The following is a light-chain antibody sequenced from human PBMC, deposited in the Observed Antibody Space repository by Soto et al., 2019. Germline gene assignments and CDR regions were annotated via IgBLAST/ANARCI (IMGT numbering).Light chain of an antibody. CDR1: QSVSSN. CDR3: QQYNNWPPWT. CDR2: GAS. Sequence: EIVMTQSPATLSVSPGERATLSCRASQSVSSNLAWYQQKPGQAPRLLIYGASTRATGIPARFSGSGSGTEFPLTIISLQSEDFAVYCCQQYNNWPPWTFGQGTKVEIK. V-gene: IGKV3-15*01. J-gene: IGKJ1*01.